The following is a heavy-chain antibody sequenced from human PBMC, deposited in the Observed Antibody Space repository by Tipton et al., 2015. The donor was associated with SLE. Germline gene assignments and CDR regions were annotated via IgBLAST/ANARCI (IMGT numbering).Heavy chain of an antibody. J-gene: IGHJ3*02. Sequence: LRLSCAASGFTFSSYAMHWVRQAPGKGLEWIGEINHSGSTNYNPSLKSRVTISVDRSKNQFSLKLSSVTAADTAVYYCARGPGGSYGSGRAFDIWGQGTMVTVSS. CDR1: GFTFSSYA. V-gene: IGHV4-34*01. CDR3: ARGPGGSYGSGRAFDI. D-gene: IGHD5-18*01. CDR2: INHSGST.